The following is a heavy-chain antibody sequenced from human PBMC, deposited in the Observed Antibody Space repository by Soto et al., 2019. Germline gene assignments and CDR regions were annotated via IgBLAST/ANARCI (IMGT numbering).Heavy chain of an antibody. CDR1: GGSISSYY. Sequence: PSETLSLTCTVSGGSISSYYWSWIRQPPGKGLEWIGYIYYSGSTNYNPSLKSRVTISVDTSKNQFSLKLSSVTAADTAVYYCARVKARYYYGMDVWGQGTTVTVS. CDR2: IYYSGST. V-gene: IGHV4-59*01. J-gene: IGHJ6*02. CDR3: ARVKARYYYGMDV.